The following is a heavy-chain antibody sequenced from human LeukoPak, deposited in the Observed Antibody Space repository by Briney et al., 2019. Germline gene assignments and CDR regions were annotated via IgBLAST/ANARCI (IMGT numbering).Heavy chain of an antibody. CDR1: GGTFSSYD. CDR2: IIPIFGTA. V-gene: IGHV1-69*05. Sequence: ASVKVSCKASGGTFSSYDISWVRQAQGQGLEWMGRIIPIFGTANYAQKFQGRVTITTDESTSTAYMELSSLRSEDTAVYYCARNYYDSSGYFDYWGQGTLVTVSS. CDR3: ARNYYDSSGYFDY. D-gene: IGHD3-22*01. J-gene: IGHJ4*02.